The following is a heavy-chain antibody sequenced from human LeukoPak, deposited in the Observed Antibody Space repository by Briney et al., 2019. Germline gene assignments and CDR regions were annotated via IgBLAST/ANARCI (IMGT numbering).Heavy chain of an antibody. Sequence: PGGSLRLFCAASGFTFSNAWMSWVRQAPGKGLEWVGRIKSKTDGGTTDYAAPVKGRFTISRDDSKNTLYLQMNSLKTEDTAVYYCTTDLRFDRRDRDYYDSSGFQSHWGQGTLVTVSS. CDR2: IKSKTDGGTT. D-gene: IGHD3-22*01. V-gene: IGHV3-15*01. CDR3: TTDLRFDRRDRDYYDSSGFQSH. J-gene: IGHJ4*02. CDR1: GFTFSNAW.